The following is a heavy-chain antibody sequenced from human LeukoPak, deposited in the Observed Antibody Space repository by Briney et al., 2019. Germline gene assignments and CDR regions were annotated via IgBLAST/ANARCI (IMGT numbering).Heavy chain of an antibody. J-gene: IGHJ6*03. V-gene: IGHV4-34*01. Sequence: SETLSLTCAVYGGSFSGYYWSWIRQPPGKGLEWIGEINHSGSTNCNPSLKSRVTISVDTSKNQFSLKLSSVTAADTAVYYCARGVPAAMHYYYYMDVWGKGTTVTVSS. CDR3: ARGVPAAMHYYYYMDV. CDR2: INHSGST. CDR1: GGSFSGYY. D-gene: IGHD2-2*01.